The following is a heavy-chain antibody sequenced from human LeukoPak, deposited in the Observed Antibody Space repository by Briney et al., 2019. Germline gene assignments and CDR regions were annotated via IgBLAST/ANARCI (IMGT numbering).Heavy chain of an antibody. V-gene: IGHV3-21*01. Sequence: GGSLRLSCAASGFTFSSYSMNWVRQAPGKGLEWVSSISSSSYIYYADSVKGRFTISRDNAKNSLYLQMNSLRAEDTAVYYCAKDATLGLRLGELSSYFDYWGQGTLVTVSS. D-gene: IGHD3-16*02. J-gene: IGHJ4*02. CDR1: GFTFSSYS. CDR2: ISSSSYI. CDR3: AKDATLGLRLGELSSYFDY.